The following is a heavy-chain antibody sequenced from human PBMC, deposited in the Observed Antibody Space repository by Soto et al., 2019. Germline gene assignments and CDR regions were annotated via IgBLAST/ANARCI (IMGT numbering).Heavy chain of an antibody. V-gene: IGHV1-69*01. J-gene: IGHJ5*02. CDR3: ARVSRDRNYRNYYGSETTVLKWFDP. CDR2: IIPIFGTT. CDR1: GGTFSTYG. Sequence: QVQLVQSGAEVKKPGSSVKVSCKPSGGTFSTYGISWVRQAPGQGLDWMGGIIPIFGTTNYAQKFQGRVTITADESTSTAYMELSSLRFEDTAVYYCARVSRDRNYRNYYGSETTVLKWFDPWGQGTLVTVSS. D-gene: IGHD3-10*01.